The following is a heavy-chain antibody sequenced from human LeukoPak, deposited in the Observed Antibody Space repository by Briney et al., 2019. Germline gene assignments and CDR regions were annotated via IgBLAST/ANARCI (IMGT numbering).Heavy chain of an antibody. V-gene: IGHV3-11*06. CDR2: ISSSSSYT. Sequence: GGSLRLSCAASGFTFSDYYMSWIRQAPGKGLEWVSYISSSSSYTNYADSVKGRFTISRDNAKNSLYLQMNSLRAGDTAVYYCARDEGFGELLYGMDVWGKGTTVTVSS. D-gene: IGHD3-10*01. CDR3: ARDEGFGELLYGMDV. J-gene: IGHJ6*04. CDR1: GFTFSDYY.